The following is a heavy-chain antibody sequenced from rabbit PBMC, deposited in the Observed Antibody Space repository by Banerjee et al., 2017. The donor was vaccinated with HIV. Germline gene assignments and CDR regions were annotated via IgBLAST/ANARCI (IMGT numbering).Heavy chain of an antibody. V-gene: IGHV1S45*01. Sequence: QEQLVESGGGLVQPEGSLTLTCTASGFSFSSSYYMCWVRQAPGKGLEWIACVYTGDLGNTYYASWAKGRFTISKTSSTTVTLQMTSLTAADTATYFCARYLYAGNTYPYFDLWGPGTLVTVS. CDR3: ARYLYAGNTYPYFDL. CDR2: VYTGDLGNT. J-gene: IGHJ4*01. CDR1: GFSFSSSYY. D-gene: IGHD8-1*01.